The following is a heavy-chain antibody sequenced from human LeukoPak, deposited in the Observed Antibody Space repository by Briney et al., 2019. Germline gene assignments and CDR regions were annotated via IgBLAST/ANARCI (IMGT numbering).Heavy chain of an antibody. CDR3: AKVPEYYDSSGYFDY. CDR2: ISGSGGST. CDR1: GFTFSSYA. J-gene: IGHJ4*02. D-gene: IGHD3-22*01. Sequence: PGGSLRLSCAASGFTFSSYAMSWVRQAPGKGLEWVSAISGSGGSTYYADPVKGRFTISRDNSKNTLYLQMNSLRAEDTAVYYCAKVPEYYDSSGYFDYWGQGTLVTVSS. V-gene: IGHV3-23*01.